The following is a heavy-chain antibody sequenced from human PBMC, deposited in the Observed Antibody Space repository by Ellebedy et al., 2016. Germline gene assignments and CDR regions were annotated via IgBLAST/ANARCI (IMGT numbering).Heavy chain of an antibody. Sequence: GGSLRLSCAASAFIFKNYWMSWVRKAPGKGPEWVANIDQDASEENYVDSVKGRFFISRDNARYLLFLQMNSLRAEDTAMYYCARYPRSGTDLAFDLWGQGTMVTVSS. CDR2: IDQDASEE. J-gene: IGHJ3*01. D-gene: IGHD3-10*01. CDR3: ARYPRSGTDLAFDL. V-gene: IGHV3-7*03. CDR1: AFIFKNYW.